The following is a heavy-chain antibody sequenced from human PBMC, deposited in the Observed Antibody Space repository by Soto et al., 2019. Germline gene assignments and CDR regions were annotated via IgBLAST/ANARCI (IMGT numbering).Heavy chain of an antibody. Sequence: GGSLRLSCAASGFTFSSYWMSWVRQAPGKGLEWVANIKQDGSEKYYVDSVKGRFTISRDNAKNSLYLQMNSLRAEDTAVYYCARPGIAVAGPYNWFDPWGQGTLVTVSS. J-gene: IGHJ5*02. V-gene: IGHV3-7*03. CDR1: GFTFSSYW. D-gene: IGHD6-19*01. CDR2: IKQDGSEK. CDR3: ARPGIAVAGPYNWFDP.